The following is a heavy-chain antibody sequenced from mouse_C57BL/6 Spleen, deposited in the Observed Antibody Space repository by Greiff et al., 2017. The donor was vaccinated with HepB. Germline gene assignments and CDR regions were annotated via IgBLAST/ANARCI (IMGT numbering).Heavy chain of an antibody. CDR1: GYTFTSYW. V-gene: IGHV1-53*01. CDR3: ARGRAHYPDY. CDR2: INPSNGGT. Sequence: QVHVKQPGTELVKPGDSVKLSCKASGYTFTSYWMHWVKQRPGQGLEWIGNINPSNGGTNYNEKFKSKATLTVDKPSSTAYMQLSSLTSEDSAVYYCARGRAHYPDYWGQGTTLTVSS. J-gene: IGHJ2*01. D-gene: IGHD1-2*01.